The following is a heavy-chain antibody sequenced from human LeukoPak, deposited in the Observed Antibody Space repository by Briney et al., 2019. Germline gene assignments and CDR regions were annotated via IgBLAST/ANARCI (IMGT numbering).Heavy chain of an antibody. D-gene: IGHD5-18*01. CDR1: GGSISSGGYY. CDR3: ARGRLDTSFDY. Sequence: SETLSLTCTVSGGSISSGGYYWSWIRQHPGKGLEWIGYIYYSGSTYYNPSLKSRVTISVDTSKNQFSLKLSSVTAADTAVYYCARGRLDTSFDYWGQGTLVTVSS. CDR2: IYYSGST. V-gene: IGHV4-31*03. J-gene: IGHJ4*02.